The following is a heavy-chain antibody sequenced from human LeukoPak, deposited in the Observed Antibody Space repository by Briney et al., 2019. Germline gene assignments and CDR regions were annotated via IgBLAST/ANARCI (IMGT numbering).Heavy chain of an antibody. D-gene: IGHD1-14*01. J-gene: IGHJ5*02. CDR2: IYYSGSS. Sequence: PSETMSLTCTVSGGSISSNSYYWSWIRQPPGKGLEWIGNIYYSGSSYYNPSLKSRVTISVDTSKKQFSLKLSSATAADTAVYYCAGLIRPGWFDPWGQGTLVTVSS. CDR3: AGLIRPGWFDP. V-gene: IGHV4-39*01. CDR1: GGSISSNSYY.